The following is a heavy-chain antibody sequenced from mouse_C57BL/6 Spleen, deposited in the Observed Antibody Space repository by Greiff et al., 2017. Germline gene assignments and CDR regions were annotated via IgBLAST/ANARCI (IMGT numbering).Heavy chain of an antibody. CDR3: ARRPFDV. Sequence: EVQLVESGPGLVKPSQSLSLTCSVTGYSITSGYYWNWIRQFPGNKLEWMGYISYDGSNNYNPSLKNRISITRDTSKNQFFLKLNSVTTEDTATYYCARRPFDVWGTGTTVTVSS. CDR2: ISYDGSN. CDR1: GYSITSGYY. V-gene: IGHV3-6*01. J-gene: IGHJ1*03.